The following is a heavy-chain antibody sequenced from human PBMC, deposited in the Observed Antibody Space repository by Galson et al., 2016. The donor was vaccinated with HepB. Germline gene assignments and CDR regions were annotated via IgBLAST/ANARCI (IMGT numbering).Heavy chain of an antibody. CDR2: TFYRSKWYK. D-gene: IGHD6-13*01. J-gene: IGHJ4*02. CDR1: GDSVSSISAT. Sequence: CAISGDSVSSISATWNWIRLSPSRGLEWLGRTFYRSKWYKDYAASVKSRITVNADTSRNQFTLQLNSVTPEDAALYFCARATSSSWYVLDYWGQGTLVAVSS. V-gene: IGHV6-1*01. CDR3: ARATSSSWYVLDY.